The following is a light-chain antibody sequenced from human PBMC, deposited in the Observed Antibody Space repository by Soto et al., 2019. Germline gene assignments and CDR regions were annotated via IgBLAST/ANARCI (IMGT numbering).Light chain of an antibody. CDR2: NVS. J-gene: IGLJ2*01. Sequence: QSVLTQPASVSGYPGQSITISCTGTSSDVGGYNYVSWYQQHPGKAPKLIIYNVSNRPSGVSNRFSGSKSGNTASLTISGLHAEDEGHYYCSSFTSSNTVLFGGGTKLTVL. V-gene: IGLV2-14*01. CDR1: SSDVGGYNY. CDR3: SSFTSSNTVL.